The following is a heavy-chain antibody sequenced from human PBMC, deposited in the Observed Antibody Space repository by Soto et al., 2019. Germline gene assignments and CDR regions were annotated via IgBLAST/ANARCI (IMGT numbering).Heavy chain of an antibody. CDR2: IIPIFGTA. V-gene: IGHV1-69*01. Sequence: QVQLVQSGAEVKKPGSSVNVSCKASGGTFSSYAISWVRQAPGQGLEWMGGIIPIFGTANYAQKFQGRVTITAEESTSTAYMELSSLRSEDTAVYYCAAELAIRPNWFDPWGQGTLVTVSS. CDR1: GGTFSSYA. J-gene: IGHJ5*02. CDR3: AAELAIRPNWFDP. D-gene: IGHD1-26*01.